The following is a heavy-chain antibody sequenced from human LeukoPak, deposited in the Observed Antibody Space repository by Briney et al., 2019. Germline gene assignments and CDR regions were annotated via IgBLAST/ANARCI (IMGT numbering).Heavy chain of an antibody. CDR2: ISGSGGST. V-gene: IGHV3-23*01. Sequence: SGGSLRLSCAASGFTFSSYAMSWVRQAPGKGLEWVSGISGSGGSTYYADSVKGRFTISRDNSKNTLYLQMDSLRAEDTAVYYCARPRGIAAAGTHFDYWGQGTLVTVSS. CDR3: ARPRGIAAAGTHFDY. J-gene: IGHJ4*02. CDR1: GFTFSSYA. D-gene: IGHD6-13*01.